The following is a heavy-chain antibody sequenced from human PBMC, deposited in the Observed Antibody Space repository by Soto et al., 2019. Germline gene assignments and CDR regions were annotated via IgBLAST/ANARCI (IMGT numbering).Heavy chain of an antibody. Sequence: EVQLVESGGGLVQPGGSLRLSCAASGFTFSSYWMHWVRQAPGKGLVWVSRINSDGSITSYADSVKGRFTISRDNAKNTLYLHRNSLRAEDTAVYYCARQEGASFYSDGRDVWGQGTTVPFSS. J-gene: IGHJ6*02. CDR1: GFTFSSYW. CDR3: ARQEGASFYSDGRDV. V-gene: IGHV3-74*01. CDR2: INSDGSIT.